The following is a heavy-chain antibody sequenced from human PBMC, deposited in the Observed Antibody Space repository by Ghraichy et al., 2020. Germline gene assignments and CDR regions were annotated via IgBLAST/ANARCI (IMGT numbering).Heavy chain of an antibody. V-gene: IGHV3-21*06. CDR3: ASSARGYYFDY. CDR2: ISSGRNYI. Sequence: GESLNISCAVSEFTFNNYNINWVRQAPGKGLEWVSSISSGRNYIYYADSVKGRFTVSRDPANNSLYLQLNSLRAEDTAVYYCASSARGYYFDYWGQGTLVTVSS. J-gene: IGHJ4*02. D-gene: IGHD3-10*01. CDR1: EFTFNNYN.